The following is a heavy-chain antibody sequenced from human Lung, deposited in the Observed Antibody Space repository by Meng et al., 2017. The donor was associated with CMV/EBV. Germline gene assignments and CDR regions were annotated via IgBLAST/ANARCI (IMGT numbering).Heavy chain of an antibody. J-gene: IGHJ4*01. CDR1: GFTFSSYE. CDR3: STVVVTADKWDFDY. CDR2: ISSSGSTI. Sequence: GGSXRLXCAASGFTFSSYEMNWVRQAPGKGLEWVSYISSSGSTIYYADSVKGRFTISGENAKNSLYLQMNSLRAEDTAVYYCSTVVVTADKWDFDYWGQGTXVTGSS. D-gene: IGHD2-2*01. V-gene: IGHV3-48*03.